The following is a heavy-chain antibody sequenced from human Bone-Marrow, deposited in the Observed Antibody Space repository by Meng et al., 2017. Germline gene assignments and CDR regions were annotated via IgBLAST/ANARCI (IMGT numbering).Heavy chain of an antibody. D-gene: IGHD6-19*01. CDR3: TRDPGAIAVAGLEDY. Sequence: GQLVQFGSELKKPGASVKVSCKASGYIFTSYAMNWVRQAPGQGLEWMGWINTNTGNPTYAQGFTGRFVFSLDTSVSTAYLQISSLKAEDTAVYYCTRDPGAIAVAGLEDYWGQGTLVTVSS. V-gene: IGHV7-4-1*02. CDR1: GYIFTSYA. CDR2: INTNTGNP. J-gene: IGHJ4*02.